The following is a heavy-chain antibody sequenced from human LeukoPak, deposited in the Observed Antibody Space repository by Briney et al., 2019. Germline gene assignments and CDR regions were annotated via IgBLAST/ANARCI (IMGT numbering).Heavy chain of an antibody. CDR3: ARDGYYDSSGLCSY. CDR2: INHSGST. Sequence: SETLSLTCAVYGGSFSGYYWSWIRQPPGKGLEWIGEINHSGSTNYNPSLKSRVTISVDASKNQFSLKLSSVTAADTAVYYCARDGYYDSSGLCSYWGQGTLVTVSS. J-gene: IGHJ4*02. CDR1: GGSFSGYY. V-gene: IGHV4-34*01. D-gene: IGHD3-22*01.